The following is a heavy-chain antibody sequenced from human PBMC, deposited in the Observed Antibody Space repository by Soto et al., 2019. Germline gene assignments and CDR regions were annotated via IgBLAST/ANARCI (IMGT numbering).Heavy chain of an antibody. J-gene: IGHJ4*02. D-gene: IGHD3-3*02. V-gene: IGHV4-39*01. CDR2: IYYSGST. CDR1: GGSISSSSYY. Sequence: SQTLSLTCTVSGGSISSSSYYWGWIRQPPGKGLEWIGSIYYSGSTYYNPSLKSRVTIFVDTSKNQFSLKLSSVTAADTAVYYCARHFCEVEPFLYYFDYWGQGTLVTVSS. CDR3: ARHFCEVEPFLYYFDY.